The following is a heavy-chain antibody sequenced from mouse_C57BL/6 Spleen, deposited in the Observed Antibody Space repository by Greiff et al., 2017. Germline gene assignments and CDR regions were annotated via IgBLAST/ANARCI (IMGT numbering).Heavy chain of an antibody. D-gene: IGHD2-3*01. V-gene: IGHV3-6*01. CDR3: ARAQDGYYGDYFDY. J-gene: IGHJ2*01. CDR1: GYSITSGYY. Sequence: EVKLMESGPGLVKPSQSLSLTCSVTGYSITSGYYWNWIRQFPGNKLEWMGYISYDGSNNYNPSLKNRISITRDTSKNQFFLKLNSVTTEDTATYYCARAQDGYYGDYFDYWGQGTTLTVSS. CDR2: ISYDGSN.